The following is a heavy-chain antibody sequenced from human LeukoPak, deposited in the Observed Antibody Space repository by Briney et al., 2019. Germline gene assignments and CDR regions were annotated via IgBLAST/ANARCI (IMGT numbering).Heavy chain of an antibody. D-gene: IGHD3-22*01. J-gene: IGHJ5*02. CDR2: IYYSGSS. CDR1: GGSISSHY. CDR3: ARLYDSSGYTNWLDP. V-gene: IGHV4-59*11. Sequence: SQTLSLTCTVSGGSISSHYWSWIRQPPGKGLEWIGYIYYSGSSKYNPSLKSRVTISVDTSKNQFSLKLSSVTAADTAVYYCARLYDSSGYTNWLDPWGQGTLVTVSS.